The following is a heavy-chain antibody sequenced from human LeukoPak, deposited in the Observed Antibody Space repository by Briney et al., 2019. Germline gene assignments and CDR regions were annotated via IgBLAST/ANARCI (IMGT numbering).Heavy chain of an antibody. CDR1: GFTFSSYS. D-gene: IGHD3-22*01. CDR3: ARRGPYYDSRFDY. V-gene: IGHV3-21*01. Sequence: PGGSLRLSCAASGFTFSSYSMNWVRQAPGKGLEWVSSISSSSSYIYYAESVKGRFTISRDNAKNSLYLQMNSLRAEDTAVYYCARRGPYYDSRFDYWGQGTLVTVSS. CDR2: ISSSSSYI. J-gene: IGHJ4*02.